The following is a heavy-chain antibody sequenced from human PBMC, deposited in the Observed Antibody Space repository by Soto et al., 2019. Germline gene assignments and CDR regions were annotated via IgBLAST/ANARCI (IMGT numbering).Heavy chain of an antibody. CDR2: IYYSGST. CDR3: ARSYCSSIICYGTFGY. J-gene: IGHJ4*02. D-gene: IGHD2-2*01. CDR1: GGSISGYY. Sequence: PSETLSLTCPVSGGSISGYYWSWIRQPPGKGLEWIGYIYYSGSTNYNPSLKSRVTLSVDTSKNQFSLKLNSVTAADTAVYYCARSYCSSIICYGTFGYWGQGTLVTVSS. V-gene: IGHV4-59*01.